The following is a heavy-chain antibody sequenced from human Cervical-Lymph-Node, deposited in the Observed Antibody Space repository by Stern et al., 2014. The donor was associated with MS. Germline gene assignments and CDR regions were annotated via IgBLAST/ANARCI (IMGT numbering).Heavy chain of an antibody. J-gene: IGHJ6*02. CDR2: IIPIFGTA. Sequence: QVQLVQSGAEVEKPGSSVTVSCKASGGTFSSYAISWVRQAPGQGLEWVAGIIPIFGTANYAQKFQGRVTITADESTSTAYMELSSLRSEDTAVYYCARGELKEGLVRGMDVWGQGTTVTVSS. CDR1: GGTFSSYA. D-gene: IGHD1-26*01. V-gene: IGHV1-69*01. CDR3: ARGELKEGLVRGMDV.